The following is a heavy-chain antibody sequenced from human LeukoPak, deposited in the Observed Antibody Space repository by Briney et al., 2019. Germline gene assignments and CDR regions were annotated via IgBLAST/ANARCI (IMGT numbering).Heavy chain of an antibody. CDR2: ITPKSGDT. CDR1: GYSFTTYY. D-gene: IGHD2-15*01. V-gene: IGHV1-2*02. Sequence: ASVKVSCKASGYSFTTYYVHWVRQAPGQGLEWMGWITPKSGDTDSAQKFRGRVTMTRDTSISTAYMELSSLRSDDTAVYYCARRYCSGDRCLYYFDYWGQGTLITVSP. CDR3: ARRYCSGDRCLYYFDY. J-gene: IGHJ4*02.